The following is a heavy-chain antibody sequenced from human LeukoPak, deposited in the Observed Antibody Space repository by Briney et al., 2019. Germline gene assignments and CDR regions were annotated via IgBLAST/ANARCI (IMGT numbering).Heavy chain of an antibody. CDR3: ARYYDYVWGSYRYDAFDI. D-gene: IGHD3-16*02. Sequence: PSETLSFTSTFPGGSTIVYYGTGIRKPPGKGLNGIGLIFTGGSTNYNPSLKSRVTMSVDTSKNQFSLKLSSVTAADTAVYYCARYYDYVWGSYRYDAFDIWGQGTMVTVSS. CDR2: IFTGGST. V-gene: IGHV4-4*07. J-gene: IGHJ3*02. CDR1: GGSTIVYY.